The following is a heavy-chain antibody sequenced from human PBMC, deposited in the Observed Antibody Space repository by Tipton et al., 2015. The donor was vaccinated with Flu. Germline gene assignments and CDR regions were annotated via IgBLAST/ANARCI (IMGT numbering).Heavy chain of an antibody. V-gene: IGHV1-46*01. D-gene: IGHD6-13*01. Sequence: QLVQSGAEVKKPGASVKVSCKASGYTFSNYYVHWVRQAPGQGLEWMGIINPSGGSTSYAQKFEGRVTMTRDTSTSTVYMELNSLRSEDTAVFYCARGRGGDSSWYVQAHWGQGTLVTVSS. CDR2: INPSGGST. CDR3: ARGRGGDSSWYVQAH. CDR1: GYTFSNYY. J-gene: IGHJ4*02.